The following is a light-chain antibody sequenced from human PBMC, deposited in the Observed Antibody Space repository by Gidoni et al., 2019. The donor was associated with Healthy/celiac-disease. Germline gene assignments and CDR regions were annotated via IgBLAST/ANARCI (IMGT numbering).Light chain of an antibody. CDR3: KQGTHWPPT. Sequence: VVMTQSPLSLPVTLGQPASISCRSSQSLVHSDGNTYLNWFQQKPGQSPRRLIYKVSNRDSGVPDRFSGSGSGTDFTLKISRVEAEDVGVYYCKQGTHWPPTFGQGTKVEIK. J-gene: IGKJ1*01. CDR1: QSLVHSDGNTY. CDR2: KVS. V-gene: IGKV2-30*02.